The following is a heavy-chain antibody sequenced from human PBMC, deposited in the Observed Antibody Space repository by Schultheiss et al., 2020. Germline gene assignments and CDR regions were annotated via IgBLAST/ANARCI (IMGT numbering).Heavy chain of an antibody. CDR3: ARGRKAVAGRNWFDP. D-gene: IGHD6-19*01. V-gene: IGHV4-39*07. CDR2: IYYSGST. CDR1: GGSISSSSYY. J-gene: IGHJ5*02. Sequence: SETLSLTCTVSGGSISSSSYYWGWIRQPPGKGLEWIGSIYYSGSTYYNPSLKSRVTISVDTSKTQFSLKLSSVTAADTAVYYCARGRKAVAGRNWFDPWGKGTLVTVSS.